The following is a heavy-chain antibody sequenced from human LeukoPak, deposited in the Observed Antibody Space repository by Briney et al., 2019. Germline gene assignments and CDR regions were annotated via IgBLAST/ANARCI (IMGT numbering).Heavy chain of an antibody. CDR3: ARALGYCSSTSCYIDDY. J-gene: IGHJ4*02. CDR1: GYTFTGYY. D-gene: IGHD2-2*02. Sequence: GASVRVSCKASGYTFTGYYMHWVRQAPGQGLEWMGWINPNSGGTNYAQKFQGRVTMTRDTSISTAYMELSRLRSDDTAVYYCARALGYCSSTSCYIDDYWGRGTLVTVSS. V-gene: IGHV1-2*02. CDR2: INPNSGGT.